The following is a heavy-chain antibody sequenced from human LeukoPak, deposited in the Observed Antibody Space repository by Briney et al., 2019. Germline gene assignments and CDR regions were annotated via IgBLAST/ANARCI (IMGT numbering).Heavy chain of an antibody. CDR2: INPSGGST. CDR1: GYTFTSYY. D-gene: IGHD3-22*01. Sequence: ASVKVSCKASGYTFTSYYMHWVRQAPGQGLEWMGIINPSGGSTSYAQKFQGGVTMTRDTSTSTVYMELSSLRSEDTAVYYCARGLAPMIVVVPFDYWGQGTLVTVSS. V-gene: IGHV1-46*01. CDR3: ARGLAPMIVVVPFDY. J-gene: IGHJ4*02.